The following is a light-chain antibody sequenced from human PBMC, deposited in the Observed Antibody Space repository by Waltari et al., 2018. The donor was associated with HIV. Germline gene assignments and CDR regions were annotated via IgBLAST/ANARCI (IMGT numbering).Light chain of an antibody. CDR1: NSNIGEYP. CDR3: AAWDDTLYGL. Sequence: QSVLTQPPSASGTPGQSVTISCSGSNSNIGEYPVNWYHQVPGTAPKLVIYANNQLPAGVPARCSGSQSGTSASLAISGLRSEDEGYYYCAAWDDTLYGLFGGGTKLTVL. J-gene: IGLJ2*01. V-gene: IGLV1-44*01. CDR2: ANN.